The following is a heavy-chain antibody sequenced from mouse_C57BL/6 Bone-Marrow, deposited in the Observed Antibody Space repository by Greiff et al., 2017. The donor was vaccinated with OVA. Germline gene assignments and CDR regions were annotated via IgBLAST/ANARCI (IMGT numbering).Heavy chain of an antibody. V-gene: IGHV5-16*01. CDR1: GFTFSDYY. J-gene: IGHJ4*01. CDR2: INYDGSST. D-gene: IGHD2-5*01. Sequence: EVQVVESEGGLVQPGSSMKLSCTASGFTFSDYYMAWVRQVPEKGLEWVANINYDGSSTYYLDSLKSRFIISRDNAKNILYLQMSSLKSEDTATYYCAREYYSNYMDYWGQGTSVTVSS. CDR3: AREYYSNYMDY.